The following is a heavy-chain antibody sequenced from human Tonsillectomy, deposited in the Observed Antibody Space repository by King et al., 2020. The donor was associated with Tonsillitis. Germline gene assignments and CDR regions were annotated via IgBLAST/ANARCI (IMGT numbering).Heavy chain of an antibody. V-gene: IGHV4-59*01. CDR1: GGSISSYY. CDR2: IYYSGST. J-gene: IGHJ4*02. Sequence: QLQESGPGLVKPSETLSLTCTVSGGSISSYYWSWIRQPPGKGLEWIGYIYYSGSTNYNPSLKSRVTISVDTSKNQFSLKLSSVTAADTAVYYCARWMPELGYCSSTSCYTGFDYWGQGTLVTVSS. D-gene: IGHD2-2*02. CDR3: ARWMPELGYCSSTSCYTGFDY.